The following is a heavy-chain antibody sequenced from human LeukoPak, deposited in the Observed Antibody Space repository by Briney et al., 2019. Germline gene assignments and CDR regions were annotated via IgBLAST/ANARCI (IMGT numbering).Heavy chain of an antibody. V-gene: IGHV4-59*01. CDR3: ARVDYDFWSGLLGAFDT. D-gene: IGHD3-3*01. CDR2: IYYSGST. CDR1: GGSISSYY. Sequence: SETLSLTCTVSGGSISSYYWSWIRQPPGKGLEWIGYIYYSGSTNYNPSLKSRVTISVDTSKNQFSLKLSSVTAADTAVYYCARVDYDFWSGLLGAFDTWGQGTMVTVSS. J-gene: IGHJ3*02.